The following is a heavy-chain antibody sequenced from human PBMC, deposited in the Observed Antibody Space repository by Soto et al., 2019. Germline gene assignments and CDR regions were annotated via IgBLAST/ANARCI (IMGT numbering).Heavy chain of an antibody. CDR1: GLTFINYN. D-gene: IGHD3-10*01. J-gene: IGHJ4*01. Sequence: QVQLVESGGGVVQPGRSLRLSCAASGLTFINYNMHWVRQAPGKGLEWVAVISYDGSITKYADSVKGRFTISRDNSKNTLFLQMNGLRAEDTAMYYCARDPASRRGPTYGSGDWGQGILVIVSS. CDR3: ARDPASRRGPTYGSGD. CDR2: ISYDGSIT. V-gene: IGHV3-30*04.